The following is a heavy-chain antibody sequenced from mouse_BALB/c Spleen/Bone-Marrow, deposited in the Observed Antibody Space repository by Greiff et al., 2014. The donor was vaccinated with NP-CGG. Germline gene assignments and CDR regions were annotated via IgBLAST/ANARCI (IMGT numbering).Heavy chain of an antibody. D-gene: IGHD4-1*01. V-gene: IGHV5-17*02. CDR3: TRGGNWEDFDY. CDR1: GFTFSSFG. CDR2: ISSGSRTI. Sequence: DVQLVESGGGLVQPGGSRKLSCAASGFTFSSFGMHWVRQAPEKGLEWVAYISSGSRTIYYADTVKGRFTISRDNPKNTLFLQMTGLRSVDTAMYYCTRGGNWEDFDYWGQGTTLTFSS. J-gene: IGHJ2*01.